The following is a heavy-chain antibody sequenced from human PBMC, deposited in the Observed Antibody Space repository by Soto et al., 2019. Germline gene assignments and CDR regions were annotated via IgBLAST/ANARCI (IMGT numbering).Heavy chain of an antibody. CDR2: ISAYNGNT. D-gene: IGHD6-19*01. CDR3: GSGGAVPGNPPFDD. CDR1: GYTFTNFG. Sequence: QVQLVQSGAEVKKPGASVKVSCKASGYTFTNFGVTWVRQAPGQGLEWMGWISAYNGNTNYAQKLQDRVTMTTDTSTSTAYMELTSLTSDDTAVYFCGSGGAVPGNPPFDDWGQGTLVTVSS. J-gene: IGHJ4*02. V-gene: IGHV1-18*01.